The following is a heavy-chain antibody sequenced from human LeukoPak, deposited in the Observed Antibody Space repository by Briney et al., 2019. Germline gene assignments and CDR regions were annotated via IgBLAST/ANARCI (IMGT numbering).Heavy chain of an antibody. CDR2: INHSGST. V-gene: IGHV4-34*01. D-gene: IGHD6-6*01. CDR1: GGSFSGYY. CDR3: ARERIAARSFDY. Sequence: SGTLSLTCAVYGGSFSGYYWSWIRQPPGKGLEWIGEINHSGSTNYNPSLKSRVTISVDTSKNQFSLKLSSVTAADTAVYYCARERIAARSFDYWGQGTLVTVSS. J-gene: IGHJ4*02.